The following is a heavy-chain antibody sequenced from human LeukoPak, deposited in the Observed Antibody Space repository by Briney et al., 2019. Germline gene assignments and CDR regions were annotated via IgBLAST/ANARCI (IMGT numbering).Heavy chain of an antibody. J-gene: IGHJ6*02. CDR1: GDSVSRNSAV. D-gene: IGHD6-19*01. V-gene: IGHV6-1*01. Sequence: SQTLSLTCAISGDSVSRNSAVWNWIRQSPSRGLEWLGRTYYRSKWYNDYAVSVKSRITINPDTSKNQFSLQLNSVTPEDTAVYYCARDNYSSGWNGMDVWGQGTTVTVSS. CDR3: ARDNYSSGWNGMDV. CDR2: TYYRSKWYN.